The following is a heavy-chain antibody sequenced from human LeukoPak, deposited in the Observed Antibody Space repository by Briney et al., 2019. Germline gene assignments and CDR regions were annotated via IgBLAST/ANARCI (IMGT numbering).Heavy chain of an antibody. CDR3: TRGGDGYFLDY. CDR1: GFTVSSNY. V-gene: IGHV3-49*03. J-gene: IGHJ4*02. D-gene: IGHD5-24*01. CDR2: IRSKAYGGTT. Sequence: PGGSLRLSCAASGFTVSSNYMSWFRQAPGKGLEWVGFIRSKAYGGTTEYAASVKGRFTISRDDSKSIAYLQMNSLKTEDTAVYYCTRGGDGYFLDYWGQGTLVTVSS.